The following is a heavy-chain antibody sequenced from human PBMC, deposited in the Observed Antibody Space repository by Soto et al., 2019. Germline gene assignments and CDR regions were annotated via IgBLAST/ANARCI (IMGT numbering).Heavy chain of an antibody. CDR1: RDTFNTYA. CDR2: IVPIIGTT. V-gene: IGHV1-69*13. J-gene: IGHJ4*02. Sequence: SVKVSCKASRDTFNTYAISWVRQAPGQGLEWMGGIVPIIGTTYYAQRFQGRVTITADDSTSTAYTELNSLISDDSAMYYCARGGYSSSWRFDYWGQGTLVTVSS. CDR3: ARGGYSSSWRFDY. D-gene: IGHD6-13*01.